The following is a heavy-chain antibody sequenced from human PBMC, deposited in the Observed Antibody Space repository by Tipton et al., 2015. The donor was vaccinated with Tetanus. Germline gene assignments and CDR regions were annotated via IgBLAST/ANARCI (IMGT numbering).Heavy chain of an antibody. Sequence: TLSLTCTVSGGSIRSSSYYWGWIRQPPGKGLEWIGTIYSGGSTYYNPSLKSRVTISVDTSKNQFSLKLSSVTAADTAVYYCARTSIPAADYCFDYWGQGTLVTVSS. CDR1: GGSIRSSSYY. V-gene: IGHV4-39*01. D-gene: IGHD2-2*01. CDR3: ARTSIPAADYCFDY. CDR2: IYSGGST. J-gene: IGHJ4*02.